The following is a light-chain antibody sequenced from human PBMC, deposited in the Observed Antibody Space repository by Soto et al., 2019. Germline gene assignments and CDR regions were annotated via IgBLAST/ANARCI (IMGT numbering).Light chain of an antibody. CDR3: QCYYGAQWT. V-gene: IGKV1-27*01. CDR1: QGISTY. Sequence: DIQMTQSPSSLSASVGDRVTITCRASQGISTYLVWYQQKPGTVPKLLIFAASTLQSGVPSRFSGSGSGTDFTLTISSLQHEDVATYYCQCYYGAQWTFGQGTKVEIK. CDR2: AAS. J-gene: IGKJ1*01.